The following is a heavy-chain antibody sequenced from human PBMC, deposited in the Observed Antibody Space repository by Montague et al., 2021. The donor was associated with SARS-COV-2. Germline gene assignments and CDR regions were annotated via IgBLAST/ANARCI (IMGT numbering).Heavy chain of an antibody. J-gene: IGHJ3*02. V-gene: IGHV4-39*01. CDR1: GDSINNSRYY. Sequence: SETLSLTCSVSGDSINNSRYYWGWIRQHPGKGLEWIGTIYYSGSAYYXPSLKSRVTISVDTSKDQFSLKLNSVTATDTAVCYCARLESTRGVIIRGAFHIWGQGTKATVSS. D-gene: IGHD3-10*01. CDR3: ARLESTRGVIIRGAFHI. CDR2: IYYSGSA.